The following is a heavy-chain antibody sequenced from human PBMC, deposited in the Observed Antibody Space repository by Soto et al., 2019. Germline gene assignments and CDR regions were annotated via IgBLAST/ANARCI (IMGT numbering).Heavy chain of an antibody. D-gene: IGHD3-10*01. J-gene: IGHJ4*02. CDR2: ISRDGSNK. CDR1: VFTFSRYA. Sequence: GGSLLVSCASSVFTFSRYAIHWVRQAPGKGLDWVAVISRDGSNKYYVDSVKGRFTISRDNSKNTLYLQMNSLRDEDTAVYYCARSRNSAVADSFDFWGQGTLVTVS. CDR3: ARSRNSAVADSFDF. V-gene: IGHV3-30*04.